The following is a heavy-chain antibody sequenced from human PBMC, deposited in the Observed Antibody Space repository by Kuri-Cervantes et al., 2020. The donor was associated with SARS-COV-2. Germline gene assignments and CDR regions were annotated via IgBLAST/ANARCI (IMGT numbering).Heavy chain of an antibody. V-gene: IGHV3-30-3*01. Sequence: GESLKISCAASGFTFSSYAMHWVRQAPGKGLEWVAVISYDGSNKYYADSVKGRFTISRDNSKNTLYLQMNSLRAEDTAVYYCARDRVVEAFDIWGQGIMVTVSS. CDR2: ISYDGSNK. CDR1: GFTFSSYA. D-gene: IGHD2-15*01. J-gene: IGHJ3*02. CDR3: ARDRVVEAFDI.